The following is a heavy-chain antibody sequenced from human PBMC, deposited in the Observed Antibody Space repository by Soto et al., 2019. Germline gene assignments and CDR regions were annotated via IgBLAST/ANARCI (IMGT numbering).Heavy chain of an antibody. CDR1: GYSFTSYW. V-gene: IGHV5-51*01. J-gene: IGHJ6*02. CDR2: IYPGDSDT. Sequence: PGESLKISCKGSGYSFTSYWIGRVRQMPGKGLEWMGIIYPGDSDTRYSPSFQGQVTISADKSISTAYLQWSSLKASDTAMYYCARHTSSSDYYCYYGMDVWGQGTTVTVSS. CDR3: ARHTSSSDYYCYYGMDV. D-gene: IGHD6-6*01.